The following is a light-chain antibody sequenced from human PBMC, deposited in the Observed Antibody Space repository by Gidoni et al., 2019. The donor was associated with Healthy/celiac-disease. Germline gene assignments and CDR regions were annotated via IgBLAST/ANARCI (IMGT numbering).Light chain of an antibody. CDR1: QSISSY. Sequence: DIQMTQSPSSLSASVGDRVTITCRASQSISSYLNWHQQKPGKAPKLLISAASSLQSGVPSRFSGSGSGTDFTLTISSLQPEDFATYYCQQSYSTPCSFGQGTKLEIK. V-gene: IGKV1-39*01. CDR2: AAS. CDR3: QQSYSTPCS. J-gene: IGKJ2*04.